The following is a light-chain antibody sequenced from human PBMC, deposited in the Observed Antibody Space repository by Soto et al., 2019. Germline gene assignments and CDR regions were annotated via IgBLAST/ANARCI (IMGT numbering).Light chain of an antibody. CDR3: QQRSNWPRT. J-gene: IGKJ2*01. CDR1: QSVSTY. V-gene: IGKV3-11*01. CDR2: DAS. Sequence: ESVLTQSPAILSMTPGERATLSCRASQSVSTYLAWYQQKPGQAPRLLIYDASNRATGTPARFSGSGSGTDFTLTISSLESEDFAVYYCQQRSNWPRTFGQGTKVDIK.